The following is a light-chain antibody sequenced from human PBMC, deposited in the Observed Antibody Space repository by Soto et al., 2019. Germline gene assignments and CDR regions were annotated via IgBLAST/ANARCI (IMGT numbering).Light chain of an antibody. V-gene: IGKV3-11*01. J-gene: IGKJ1*01. CDR2: DVY. CDR3: QRCSIWQST. CDR1: QNISNY. Sequence: IVLTQSPATLSLSPGKKASLSCRASQNISNYFLWYQQKPGQAPRRLSYDVYNRATGSPARCIGVVSGPNFTVTIGSLESKDVAVHFCQRCSIWQSTLGQGTNVDIK.